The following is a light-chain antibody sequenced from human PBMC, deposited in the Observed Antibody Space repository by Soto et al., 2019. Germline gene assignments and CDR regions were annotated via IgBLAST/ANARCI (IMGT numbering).Light chain of an antibody. CDR1: SSDIGNYNY. V-gene: IGLV2-14*01. CDR2: EVT. J-gene: IGLJ3*02. Sequence: QSALTQPASVSGSPGQSITISCTGTSSDIGNYNYVSWYQQHPGKAPNLIIYEVTNRPSGVSDRFSGSKSGNTASLTISGLQAEDEADYHCSSYIRSSSSWVFGGGTKLTVL. CDR3: SSYIRSSSSWV.